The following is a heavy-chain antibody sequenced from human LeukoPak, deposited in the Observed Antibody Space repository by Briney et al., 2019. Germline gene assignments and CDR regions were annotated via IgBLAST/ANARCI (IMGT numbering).Heavy chain of an antibody. Sequence: PSETLSLTCTVSGGSISSSNYYWGLVRQPPGKGLEWIGTIYYSGSTYYNPSLRSRVTISVDTSKNQFSLKLSSVTAADTAVYYCAKDSPILTVWGQGTMVTVSS. D-gene: IGHD3-9*01. J-gene: IGHJ3*01. CDR2: IYYSGST. V-gene: IGHV4-39*02. CDR1: GGSISSSNYY. CDR3: AKDSPILTV.